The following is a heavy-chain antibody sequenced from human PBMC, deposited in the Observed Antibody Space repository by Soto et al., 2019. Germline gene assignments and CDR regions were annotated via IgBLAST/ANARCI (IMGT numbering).Heavy chain of an antibody. CDR2: IYYSGTS. J-gene: IGHJ4*02. D-gene: IGHD5-12*01. Sequence: QLQLQESGPGLVKPGETLPLTCTVSGGSISPSAYYWGWIRQPPGKGLEWIGTIYYSGTSYHNPSPKSRVTISVDTAKNEFSVTLTSVTAADTAIYYCASRVEGLYSGNDRYYFDYWGPGTLVTVSS. CDR1: GGSISPSAYY. V-gene: IGHV4-39*01. CDR3: ASRVEGLYSGNDRYYFDY.